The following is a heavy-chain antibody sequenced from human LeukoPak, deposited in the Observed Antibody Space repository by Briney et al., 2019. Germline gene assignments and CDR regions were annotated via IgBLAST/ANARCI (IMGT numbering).Heavy chain of an antibody. J-gene: IGHJ4*02. D-gene: IGHD6-19*01. CDR2: ISGSGGST. CDR1: GFTFSTYA. V-gene: IGHV3-23*01. Sequence: GGSLRLSCAVSGFTFSTYAMSWVRQAPGKGLEWVSAISGSGGSTYYADSVKGRFTISRDNSKNTLYLQMNSLRAEDTAVYYCAKVSDNTWLPLDYWGQGTLVTVSS. CDR3: AKVSDNTWLPLDY.